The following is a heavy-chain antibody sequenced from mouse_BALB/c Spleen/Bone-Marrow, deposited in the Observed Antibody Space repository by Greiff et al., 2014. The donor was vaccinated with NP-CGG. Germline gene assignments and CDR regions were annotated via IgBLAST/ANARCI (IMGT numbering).Heavy chain of an antibody. CDR3: TRGGDGNYVGYGMDY. CDR2: IYPGDGSN. J-gene: IGHJ4*01. D-gene: IGHD2-1*01. Sequence: SGPELVKPGALVKISCKASGYNFTSYDINWVEQRPGKGLEWIGWIYPGDGSNKYNEKFKGKAPLSADKSSSTAYMQLSRLTSENPAVYFGTRGGDGNYVGYGMDYWGQGTPLTVSS. CDR1: GYNFTSYD. V-gene: IGHV1S33*01.